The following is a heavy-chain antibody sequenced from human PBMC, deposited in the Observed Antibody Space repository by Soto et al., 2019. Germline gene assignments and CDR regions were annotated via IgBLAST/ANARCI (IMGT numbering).Heavy chain of an antibody. V-gene: IGHV3-23*01. J-gene: IGHJ4*02. CDR1: GFTFSSYA. CDR2: ISGSGGST. CDR3: AKSAGKQLVPDY. D-gene: IGHD6-13*01. Sequence: LRLSCAASGFTFSSYAMSWVRQAPGKGLEWVSAISGSGGSTYNADSVKGRFTISRDNSKNTLYLQMNSLRAEDTAVYYCAKSAGKQLVPDYWGQGTLVTVSS.